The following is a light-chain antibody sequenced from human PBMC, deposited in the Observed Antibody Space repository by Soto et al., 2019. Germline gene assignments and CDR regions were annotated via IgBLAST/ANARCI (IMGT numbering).Light chain of an antibody. CDR3: QQRSHWPPDT. CDR1: QSVSSY. J-gene: IGKJ4*01. CDR2: DAS. Sequence: EIVLTQSPATLSLSPGERATLSCRASQSVSSYLAWYQQKPGQAPRLLMYDASNRATGIPARFSGSGSGTDFTLTISSLEPEDFAIYHCQQRSHWPPDTFGGGTKVEIK. V-gene: IGKV3-11*01.